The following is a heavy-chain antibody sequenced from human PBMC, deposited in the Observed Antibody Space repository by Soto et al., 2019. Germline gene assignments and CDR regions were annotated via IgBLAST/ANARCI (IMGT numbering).Heavy chain of an antibody. CDR1: GFSISNYG. CDR2: IRGSDGST. Sequence: EVQMLESGGGLVKPGRSLRLSCVVSGFSISNYGMTWVRQTPGKGLEWVSTIRGSDGSTYYPDSVKGRFSISRDNSKNTLYLHMNSLRAEDTATYYCAKDVNYYMLAGYYYYWGQGTLVTVSS. D-gene: IGHD3-9*01. CDR3: AKDVNYYMLAGYYYY. J-gene: IGHJ4*02. V-gene: IGHV3-23*01.